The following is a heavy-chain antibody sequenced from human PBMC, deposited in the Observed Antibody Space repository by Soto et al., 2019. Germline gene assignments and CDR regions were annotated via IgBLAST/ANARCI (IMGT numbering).Heavy chain of an antibody. CDR3: ARWPPYCTNGVCYPSPFDY. J-gene: IGHJ4*02. CDR2: IYYSGST. D-gene: IGHD2-8*01. V-gene: IGHV4-59*01. Sequence: PSETLSLTCTVSGGSISSYYWSWIRQPPGKGLERIGYIYYSGSTNYNPSLKSRVTISVDTSKNQFSLKLSSVTAADTAVYYCARWPPYCTNGVCYPSPFDYWGQGTLVTVS. CDR1: GGSISSYY.